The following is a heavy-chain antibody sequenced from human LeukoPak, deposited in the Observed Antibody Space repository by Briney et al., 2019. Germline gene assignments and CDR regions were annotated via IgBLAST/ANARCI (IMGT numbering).Heavy chain of an antibody. J-gene: IGHJ4*02. CDR1: GFTFSRRE. D-gene: IGHD3-22*01. Sequence: AGGSLRLSCSASGFTFSRREMAWVRQAPGKGLDWVAFIRSDGTHEKYGDSVEGRFTISRDNSRNTLYLQMNSLRAEDTALYYCAKDPENNGYSDGSFDYLGQGTLLTVSS. CDR3: AKDPENNGYSDGSFDY. CDR2: IRSDGTHE. V-gene: IGHV3-30*02.